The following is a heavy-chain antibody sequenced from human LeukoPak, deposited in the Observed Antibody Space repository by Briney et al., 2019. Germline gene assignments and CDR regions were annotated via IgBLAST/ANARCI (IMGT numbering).Heavy chain of an antibody. J-gene: IGHJ6*02. Sequence: ASVKVSCKASGYTFTSYAMNWVRQAPGQGLEWMGWINTNTGNPTYAQGFTGRFVFSLDTSVSTAYLQISSLNAEDTAVYYCARDRVVRGVAYGMDVWGQGTTVTVSS. CDR2: INTNTGNP. CDR3: ARDRVVRGVAYGMDV. CDR1: GYTFTSYA. V-gene: IGHV7-4-1*02. D-gene: IGHD3-10*01.